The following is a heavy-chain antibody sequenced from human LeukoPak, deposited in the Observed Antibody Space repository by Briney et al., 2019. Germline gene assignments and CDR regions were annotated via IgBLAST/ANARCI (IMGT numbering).Heavy chain of an antibody. CDR1: GFTFSSYA. V-gene: IGHV3-23*01. J-gene: IGHJ1*01. CDR3: AKDRVDYYDSSGYSPFRH. Sequence: PGGSLRLSCAASGFTFSSYAMSWVRQAPGKGQEWVSAISGSGGSTYYADSVKGRFTISRDNSKNTLYLQMNSLRAEDTAVYYCAKDRVDYYDSSGYSPFRHWGQGTLVTVSS. D-gene: IGHD3-22*01. CDR2: ISGSGGST.